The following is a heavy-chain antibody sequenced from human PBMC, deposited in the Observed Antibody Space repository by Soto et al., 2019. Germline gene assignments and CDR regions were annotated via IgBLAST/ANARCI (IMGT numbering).Heavy chain of an antibody. Sequence: SETLSLTCAVSGGSISSTSYYWAWIRQPPGKGLEWVATIYYSGATYYNPSLKSRLTISIDTSKNQFSLRLSSVTAADTAMYYCARYYDTSNRPYFHHWGQGTRVTVSS. J-gene: IGHJ1*01. CDR2: IYYSGAT. CDR3: ARYYDTSNRPYFHH. D-gene: IGHD3-22*01. V-gene: IGHV4-39*01. CDR1: GGSISSTSYY.